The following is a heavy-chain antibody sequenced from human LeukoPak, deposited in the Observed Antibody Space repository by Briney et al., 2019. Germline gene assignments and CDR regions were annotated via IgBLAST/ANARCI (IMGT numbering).Heavy chain of an antibody. D-gene: IGHD6-19*01. J-gene: IGHJ4*02. CDR3: ARRATSGWYVY. CDR1: GYSISSGYY. Sequence: SETLSLTCTVSGYSISSGYYWGWIRQPPGKGLEWIGSIYHSGSTNYNPSLKSRVTISVDTSKNQFSLKLSSVTAADTAVYYCARRATSGWYVYWGQGTLVTVSS. CDR2: IYHSGST. V-gene: IGHV4-38-2*02.